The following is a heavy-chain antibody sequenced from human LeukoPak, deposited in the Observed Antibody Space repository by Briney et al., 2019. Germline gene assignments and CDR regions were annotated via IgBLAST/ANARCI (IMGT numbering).Heavy chain of an antibody. J-gene: IGHJ4*02. Sequence: KTSETLSLTCAVYGESFSGYYWSWIRQPPGKGLEWIGEINHSGSTNYNPSLKSRVTISVDTSKNQFSLKLSSVTAADTAVYYCARVSPTVTTYRYFDYWGQGTLVTVSS. CDR1: GESFSGYY. D-gene: IGHD4-11*01. CDR2: INHSGST. CDR3: ARVSPTVTTYRYFDY. V-gene: IGHV4-34*01.